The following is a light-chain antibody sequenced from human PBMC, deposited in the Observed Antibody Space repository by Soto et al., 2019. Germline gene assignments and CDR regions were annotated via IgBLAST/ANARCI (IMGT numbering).Light chain of an antibody. J-gene: IGKJ1*01. CDR3: QQYMSSVT. V-gene: IGKV3-20*01. Sequence: EIVLTQSPGSLSLSPGQRATLSCRASQSVDTTFFAWYQKKPGQAPRLLIYGASKRATGIPDRFSGSGSGTVFTLIISRLEPEDFAVYSCQQYMSSVTFGQGTKVEIK. CDR1: QSVDTTF. CDR2: GAS.